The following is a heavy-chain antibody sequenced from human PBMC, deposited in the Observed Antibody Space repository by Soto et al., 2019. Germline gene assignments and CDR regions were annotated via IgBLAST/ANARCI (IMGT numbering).Heavy chain of an antibody. D-gene: IGHD1-20*01. J-gene: IGHJ4*02. V-gene: IGHV3-33*01. CDR1: GFTFSIYG. Sequence: GGSLRLSCAASGFTFSIYGMHWVRHAPGKGLEWVAVIWYDGSNKYYADSVKGRFTISRDNSKNTLYLQMNSLRAEDTAVYYCARDPTITGTTCFDYWGQGTLVTVSS. CDR2: IWYDGSNK. CDR3: ARDPTITGTTCFDY.